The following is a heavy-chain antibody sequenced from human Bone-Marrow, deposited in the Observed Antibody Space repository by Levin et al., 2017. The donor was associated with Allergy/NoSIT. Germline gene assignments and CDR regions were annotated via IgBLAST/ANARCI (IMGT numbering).Heavy chain of an antibody. J-gene: IGHJ4*02. CDR1: GASINTGDYY. CDR3: AGLNYGSHGYYNPADF. D-gene: IGHD3-9*01. CDR2: IYYSGST. V-gene: IGHV4-30-4*01. Sequence: QSQTLSLTCTVSGASINTGDYYWSWIRQPPGKGLEWIGYIYYSGSTYYNSSLQSRVAISLDTSKSQFSLQLNSVTAADTAVYYCAGLNYGSHGYYNPADFWGQGALVTVSS.